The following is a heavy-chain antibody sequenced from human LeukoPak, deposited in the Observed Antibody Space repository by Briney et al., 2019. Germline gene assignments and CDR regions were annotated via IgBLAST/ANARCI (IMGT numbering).Heavy chain of an antibody. CDR1: GGSISSGGYS. Sequence: SQTLSLTCAVSGGSISSGGYSWSWIRQPPGKGLEWIGYIYHSGSTNYNPSLKSRVTISVDTSKNQFSLKLSTVTAADTAVYYCARCYSSSSHYYYYYMDVWGKGTTVTVSS. CDR3: ARCYSSSSHYYYYYMDV. CDR2: IYHSGST. J-gene: IGHJ6*03. V-gene: IGHV4-30-2*02. D-gene: IGHD6-6*01.